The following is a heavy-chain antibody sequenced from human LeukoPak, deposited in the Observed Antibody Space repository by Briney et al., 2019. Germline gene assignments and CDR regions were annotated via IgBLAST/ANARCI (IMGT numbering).Heavy chain of an antibody. CDR1: VYTFTNYD. J-gene: IGHJ4*02. CDR2: MNPNSGNT. V-gene: IGHV1-8*01. CDR3: ARGGPGAYSSSSDFDY. Sequence: ASVTVSCKASVYTFTNYDTNWVRQATGQGDGWMGWMNPNSGNTGYAQKFQGRVTMTRNTSISTAYMELSSLRSEDTAVYYCARGGPGAYSSSSDFDYWGQGTLVTVSS. D-gene: IGHD6-6*01.